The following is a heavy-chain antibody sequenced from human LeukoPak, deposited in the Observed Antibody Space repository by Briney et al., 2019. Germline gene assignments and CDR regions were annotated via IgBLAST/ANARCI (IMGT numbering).Heavy chain of an antibody. CDR1: GFTFSTYG. D-gene: IGHD6-13*01. J-gene: IGHJ4*02. V-gene: IGHV3-30*02. Sequence: GGSLRLSCVASGFTFSTYGMHWVRQAPGKGLEWVAFIGYDGSDKRYADSVKGRFTISRDNSKNTLYLQMNSLRAEDTAVYYCARGGIAAAGLFDYWGQGTLVTVSS. CDR2: IGYDGSDK. CDR3: ARGGIAAAGLFDY.